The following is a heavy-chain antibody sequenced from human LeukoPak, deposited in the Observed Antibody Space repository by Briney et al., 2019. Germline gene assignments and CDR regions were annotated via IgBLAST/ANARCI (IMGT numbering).Heavy chain of an antibody. CDR3: ARDHGRSYNYGSDALDI. CDR1: GGSIKGGGFF. J-gene: IGHJ3*02. D-gene: IGHD5-18*01. CDR2: IYYSGST. Sequence: SQTLSLTCSVSGGSIKGGGFFWNWVRQHPGKGLEWIGHIYYSGSTSYNPSVKSRVTISVDTSKNQFSLKLASVTAADTAMYYCARDHGRSYNYGSDALDIWGQGTLVIVSA. V-gene: IGHV4-31*03.